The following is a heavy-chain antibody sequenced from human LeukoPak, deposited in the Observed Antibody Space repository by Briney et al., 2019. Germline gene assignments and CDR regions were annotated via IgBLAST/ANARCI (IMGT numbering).Heavy chain of an antibody. CDR3: ARLLIAAVGPYYFDY. CDR2: ISYSGNT. V-gene: IGHV4-30-4*01. J-gene: IGHJ4*02. Sequence: PSQTLSLTCTVSGGSLSNTDSYWNWIRQPPGKGLEWIGFISYSGNTYSTPSLESRVTISVDRSKNQFSLKLSSVTAADTAVYYCARLLIAAVGPYYFDYWGQGTLVTVSS. D-gene: IGHD6-13*01. CDR1: GGSLSNTDSY.